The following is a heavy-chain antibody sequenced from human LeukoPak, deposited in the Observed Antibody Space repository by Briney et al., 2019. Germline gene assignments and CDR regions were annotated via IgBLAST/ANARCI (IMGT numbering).Heavy chain of an antibody. CDR1: GYTFTGYY. CDR2: INPNSGGT. Sequence: ASVKVSCKASGYTFTGYYMHWVRQAPGQGLEWMGWINPNSGGTNYAQKFQGRVTMTRDTSISTAYMELSRLRPDDTAVYYCARGGYCSSTRNYYYYYYGMDVWGQGTTVTVSS. D-gene: IGHD2-2*03. CDR3: ARGGYCSSTRNYYYYYYGMDV. J-gene: IGHJ6*02. V-gene: IGHV1-2*02.